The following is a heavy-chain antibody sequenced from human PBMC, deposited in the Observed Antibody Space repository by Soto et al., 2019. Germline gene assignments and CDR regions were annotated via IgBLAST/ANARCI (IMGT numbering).Heavy chain of an antibody. CDR1: GGSISSGTYS. V-gene: IGHV4-39*01. CDR3: ARLGGYCTTSCYGYYAMDV. Sequence: SETLSLTCTVSGGSISSGTYSWGWIRQPPGKGQEWIGTFYYSGSTNYNPSLKSRVTMSVDTSKNQFSLKVSSVTAADTALYYCARLGGYCTTSCYGYYAMDVWGQGTTVS. CDR2: FYYSGST. D-gene: IGHD2-8*01. J-gene: IGHJ6*02.